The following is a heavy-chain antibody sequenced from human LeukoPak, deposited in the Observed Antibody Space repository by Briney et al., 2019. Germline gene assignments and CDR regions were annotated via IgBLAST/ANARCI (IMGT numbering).Heavy chain of an antibody. CDR1: GLSFSSFW. CDR2: INSDGRQT. CDR3: ARGGYGAHML. V-gene: IGHV3-74*01. Sequence: PGGSLRLSCAASGLSFSSFWMHWVRHAPGKGLLWVSGINSDGRQTVSAHSVKGRFTISRDNAKNTADFEINSRRADATAVHYCARGGYGAHMLGGQETRVSVS. D-gene: IGHD4-17*01. J-gene: IGHJ4*02.